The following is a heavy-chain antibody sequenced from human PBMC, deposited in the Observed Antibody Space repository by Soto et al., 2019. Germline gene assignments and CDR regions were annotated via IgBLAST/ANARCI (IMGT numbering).Heavy chain of an antibody. CDR1: GGSICSSSYY. CDR2: IYYSGST. V-gene: IGHV4-39*01. CDR3: ARGYYDFWSGYYGFDY. J-gene: IGHJ4*02. D-gene: IGHD3-3*01. Sequence: SETLSLSCTVSGGSICSSSYYWGWIRQPPGKGLEWIGSIYYSGSTYYNPSLKSRVTISVDTSKNQFSLKLSSVTAADTAVYYCARGYYDFWSGYYGFDYWGQGTLVTVSS.